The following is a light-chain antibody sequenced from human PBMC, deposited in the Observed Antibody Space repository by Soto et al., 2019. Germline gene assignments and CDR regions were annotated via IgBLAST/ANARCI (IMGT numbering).Light chain of an antibody. CDR3: QQYGSARLT. CDR2: DAS. V-gene: IGKV3D-20*01. J-gene: IGKJ4*01. CDR1: QSVSSSY. Sequence: EIVLTQSPATLSLSPGERATLSCGASQSVSSSYLAWYQQKPGLAPRLLIYDASSRATGIPDRFSGSGSGTDFTLTISRLEPEDFAVYYCQQYGSARLTFGGGTKVAIK.